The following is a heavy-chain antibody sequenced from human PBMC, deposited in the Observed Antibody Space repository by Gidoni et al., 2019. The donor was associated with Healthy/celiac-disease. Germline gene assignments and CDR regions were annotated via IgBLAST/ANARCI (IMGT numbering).Heavy chain of an antibody. Sequence: EVQLLESGGGLVQPGGSLRLSCAASGLTFSSYAMSWVRQAPGKGLEWVLAISGSGGSTYYADSVKGRFTISRDNSKNTLYLQMNSLRAEDTAVYYCAKPYYDSSGYRYWGHGTLVTVSS. V-gene: IGHV3-23*01. J-gene: IGHJ4*01. CDR3: AKPYYDSSGYRY. D-gene: IGHD3-22*01. CDR2: ISGSGGST. CDR1: GLTFSSYA.